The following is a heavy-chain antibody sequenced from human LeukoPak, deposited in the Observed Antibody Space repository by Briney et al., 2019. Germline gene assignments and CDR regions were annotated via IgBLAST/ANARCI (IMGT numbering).Heavy chain of an antibody. CDR1: GDSVNNTNYY. CDR2: IYYRGNT. CDR3: VRVTYRSSSPFFNF. D-gene: IGHD6-6*01. Sequence: SETLSLTCNVSGDSVNNTNYYWAWIRQPPGKGLEWIGSIYYRGNTYFNPSLKSRITLSVDSSMNQFSLKLTSVTAADTAMFFCVRVTYRSSSPFFNFWGQGTLVTVSS. J-gene: IGHJ4*02. V-gene: IGHV4-39*07.